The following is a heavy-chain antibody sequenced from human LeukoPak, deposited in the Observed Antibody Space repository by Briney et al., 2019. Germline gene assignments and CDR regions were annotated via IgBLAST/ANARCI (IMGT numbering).Heavy chain of an antibody. CDR1: GGSISSYY. Sequence: PSETLSLTCTVSGGSISSYYWSWIRQPPGKGLEWIGYIYYSYSGSTNYNPSLKSRVTISVDTSKNQFSLKLSSVTAADTAVYYCARMGGVLRFLKLPVYAFDIWGQGTMVTVSS. CDR3: ARMGGVLRFLKLPVYAFDI. V-gene: IGHV4-59*12. CDR2: IYYSYSGST. D-gene: IGHD3-3*01. J-gene: IGHJ3*02.